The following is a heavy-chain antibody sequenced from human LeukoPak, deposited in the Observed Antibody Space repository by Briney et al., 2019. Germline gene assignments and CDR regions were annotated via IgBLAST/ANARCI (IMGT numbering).Heavy chain of an antibody. J-gene: IGHJ4*02. CDR1: GGSISSSNW. CDR2: IYHSGST. D-gene: IGHD3-10*01. V-gene: IGHV4-4*02. CDR3: ARASITMVRGFDY. Sequence: SGTLSLTCAVSGGSISSSNWWSWVRQPPGKGLEWIGEIYHSGSTNYNPSLKSRVTISVDKSKNQLTLKLSSVTAADTAVYYCARASITMVRGFDYWSQGTLVTVSS.